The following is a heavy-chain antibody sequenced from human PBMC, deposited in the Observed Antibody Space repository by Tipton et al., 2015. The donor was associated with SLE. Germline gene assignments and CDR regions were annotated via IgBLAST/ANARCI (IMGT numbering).Heavy chain of an antibody. CDR1: DESISSYY. CDR3: ARHFSGSYSFDY. V-gene: IGHV4-4*07. J-gene: IGHJ4*02. CDR2: IHSSGST. Sequence: TLSLTCAVSDESISSYYWSWIRQPAGKGLEWIGQIHSSGSTSYNPSLKSRVSISVDMSKNQVSLKLSSVTAADTALYYCARHFSGSYSFDYWGQGKLVTVSS. D-gene: IGHD1-26*01.